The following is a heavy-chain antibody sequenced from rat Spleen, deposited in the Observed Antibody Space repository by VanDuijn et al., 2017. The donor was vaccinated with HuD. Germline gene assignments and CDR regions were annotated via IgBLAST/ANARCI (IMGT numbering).Heavy chain of an antibody. V-gene: IGHV5-7*01. J-gene: IGHJ2*01. Sequence: EVQLVESGGGLVQPGRSLKLSCAASGFTFSDYNMAWVRQAPKKGLEWVATISYDGSSTYYRDSVKGRFTISRDNAKSTLYLQMDSLRSEDTATYYCTRGGRYYFDYWGQGLMVTVSS. CDR1: GFTFSDYN. CDR2: ISYDGSST. D-gene: IGHD1-11*01. CDR3: TRGGRYYFDY.